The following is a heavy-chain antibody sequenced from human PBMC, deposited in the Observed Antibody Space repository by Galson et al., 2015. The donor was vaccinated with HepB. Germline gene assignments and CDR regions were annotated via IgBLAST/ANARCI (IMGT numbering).Heavy chain of an antibody. D-gene: IGHD6-13*01. CDR2: ISAYNGNT. J-gene: IGHJ4*02. Sequence: SVKVSCKASGYTFTSYGISWVRQAPGQGLEWMGWISAYNGNTNYAQKPQGRVTMTTDTSTSTAYMEVTSLRGEDTAVYYCAAESYSSCCCKYEYWGQGALVTVSS. V-gene: IGHV1-18*04. CDR3: AAESYSSCCCKYEY. CDR1: GYTFTSYG.